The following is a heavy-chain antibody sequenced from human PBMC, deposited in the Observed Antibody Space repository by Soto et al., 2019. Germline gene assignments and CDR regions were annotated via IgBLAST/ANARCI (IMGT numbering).Heavy chain of an antibody. D-gene: IGHD3-10*01. Sequence: EVQLVESGGGLVQPGGSLRLSCAASGFTFSTYWIHWVRQAPGKGMVWVLRINSDGSSTNYADYVKGRFTISRDNAKNTLFLQMNSLRAEDTAVYYCARDRWGGGRDMDVWGQGTTVTVSS. CDR2: INSDGSST. J-gene: IGHJ6*02. CDR3: ARDRWGGGRDMDV. V-gene: IGHV3-74*01. CDR1: GFTFSTYW.